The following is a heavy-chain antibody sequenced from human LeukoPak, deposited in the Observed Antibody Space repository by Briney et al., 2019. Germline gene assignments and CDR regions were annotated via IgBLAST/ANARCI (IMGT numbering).Heavy chain of an antibody. V-gene: IGHV4-4*07. J-gene: IGHJ6*02. CDR1: GGSISSYY. CDR3: ARSGLVVVPEYGMDV. Sequence: PSETLSLTCTVSGGSISSYYWSWIRQPAGKGLEWIGRIYTSGSTNYNPSLMSRVTMSVDTSKNQFSLKLSSVTAADTAVYYCARSGLVVVPEYGMDVWGQGTTVTVSS. CDR2: IYTSGST. D-gene: IGHD2-2*01.